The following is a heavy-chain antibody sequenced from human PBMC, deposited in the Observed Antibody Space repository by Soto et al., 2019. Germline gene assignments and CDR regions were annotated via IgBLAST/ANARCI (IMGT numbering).Heavy chain of an antibody. D-gene: IGHD3-3*01. V-gene: IGHV3-23*01. Sequence: GGSLRLSCAASGFTFSDYYMSWIRQAPGKGLEWVSAISGSGGSTYYADSVKGRFTISRDNSKNTLYLQMNSLRAEDTAVYYCAKDTAQYYDFWSGYYTGGWYFDYWGQGTLVTVSS. CDR1: GFTFSDYY. CDR3: AKDTAQYYDFWSGYYTGGWYFDY. CDR2: ISGSGGST. J-gene: IGHJ4*02.